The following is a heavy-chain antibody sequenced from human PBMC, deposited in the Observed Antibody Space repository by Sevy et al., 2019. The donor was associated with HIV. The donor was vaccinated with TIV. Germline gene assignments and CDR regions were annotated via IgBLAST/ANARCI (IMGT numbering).Heavy chain of an antibody. J-gene: IGHJ3*02. Sequence: GGSLRLSCAASGFSFSDYGVHWVRQAPGKGLEWVALISHDGSDQYYAVSVKGRFTISRDNSKNTLYLQMNSLGSEDTAVYYGAKGYHTRLIGTRGDAFDMWGQGTVVTVSS. CDR2: ISHDGSDQ. CDR3: AKGYHTRLIGTRGDAFDM. V-gene: IGHV3-30*18. D-gene: IGHD1-1*01. CDR1: GFSFSDYG.